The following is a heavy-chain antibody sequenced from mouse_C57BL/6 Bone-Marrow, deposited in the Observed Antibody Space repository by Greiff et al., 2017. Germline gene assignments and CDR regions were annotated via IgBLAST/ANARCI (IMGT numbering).Heavy chain of an antibody. J-gene: IGHJ2*01. Sequence: EVKLMESGGDLVKPGGSLKLSCAASGFTFSSYGMSWVRQTPDKRLEWVATISSGGSYTYYPDSVKGRFTISRDNAKNTRYLQMSSLKSEDTAMYYCARRTGTDYFDYWGQGTTLTVSS. V-gene: IGHV5-6*02. CDR3: ARRTGTDYFDY. D-gene: IGHD4-1*01. CDR2: ISSGGSYT. CDR1: GFTFSSYG.